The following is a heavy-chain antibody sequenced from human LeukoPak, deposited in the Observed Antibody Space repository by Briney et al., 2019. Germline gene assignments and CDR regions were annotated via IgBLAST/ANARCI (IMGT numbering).Heavy chain of an antibody. J-gene: IGHJ4*02. D-gene: IGHD6-13*01. Sequence: SETLSLTCTVSGGSISSYYWSWIRQPPGKGLEWIGYIYYSGSTNYNPSLKSRVTMSVDTAKNQFSLKLSSVTAADTAVYYCARGPQPSSSWNEVFDYWGQGTLVTVSS. CDR1: GGSISSYY. V-gene: IGHV4-59*08. CDR2: IYYSGST. CDR3: ARGPQPSSSWNEVFDY.